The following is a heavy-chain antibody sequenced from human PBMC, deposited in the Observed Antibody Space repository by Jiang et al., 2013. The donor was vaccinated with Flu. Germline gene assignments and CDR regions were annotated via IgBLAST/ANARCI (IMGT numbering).Heavy chain of an antibody. CDR1: GGSISNYY. V-gene: IGHV4-59*01. D-gene: IGHD3/OR15-3a*01. CDR2: IYYSVTT. J-gene: IGHJ5*02. Sequence: GSGLVKPSETLSLTCTVSGGSISNYYWSWIRQPPGKGLEWIGYIYYSVTTNYNPSLKSRVTISLDTSKNQFSLKLSSVTAADAAMYYCAREYTYFLTGYWWFDPGAREPWSPSP. CDR3: AREYTYFLTGYWWFDP.